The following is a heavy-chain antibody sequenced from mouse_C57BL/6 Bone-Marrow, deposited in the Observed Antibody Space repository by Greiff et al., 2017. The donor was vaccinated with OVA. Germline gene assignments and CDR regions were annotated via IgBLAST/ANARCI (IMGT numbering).Heavy chain of an antibody. CDR2: IWGDGST. CDR1: GFSLNSYG. CDR3: AKPEGNYSGSSYVGYFDV. J-gene: IGHJ1*03. D-gene: IGHD1-1*01. Sequence: VQLVESGPDLVAPSQSLSFSCTVSGFSLNSYGVRWVRQPPGKGLEWLGVIWGDGSTNYHSALLSRLTIIKDNSKGQVCLKLNSLQTDDTATYYCAKPEGNYSGSSYVGYFDVWGTGTTVTVSS. V-gene: IGHV2-3*01.